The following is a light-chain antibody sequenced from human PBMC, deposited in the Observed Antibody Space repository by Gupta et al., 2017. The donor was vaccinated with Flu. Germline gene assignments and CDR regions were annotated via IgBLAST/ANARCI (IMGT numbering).Light chain of an antibody. J-gene: IGLJ2*01. CDR3: NSQDRNTNHVI. V-gene: IGLV3-19*01. Sequence: GQTVSLTGPGCMIRNFYASWYQQKPGQAPILVFYDINDRNAGIPERFSGSTSGNTASLTITGAQAEDEAVYYCNSQDRNTNHVIFGGGTKLTVL. CDR2: DIN. CDR1: MIRNFY.